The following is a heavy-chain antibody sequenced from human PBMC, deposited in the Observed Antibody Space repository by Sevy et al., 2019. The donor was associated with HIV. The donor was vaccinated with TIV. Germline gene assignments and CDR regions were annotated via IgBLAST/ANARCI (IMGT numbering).Heavy chain of an antibody. Sequence: GESLKISCQASGYSFTAHWIGWVRQMPGKGLEWMGILFPGNSHVRSFQGQVTVSVDRSTNTAYLQWGSLTASDSAIYYCARGGHLSLDAFDVWGLGTMVTVSS. CDR2: LFPGNSHV. V-gene: IGHV5-51*01. CDR1: GYSFTAHW. CDR3: ARGGHLSLDAFDV. J-gene: IGHJ3*01. D-gene: IGHD2-15*01.